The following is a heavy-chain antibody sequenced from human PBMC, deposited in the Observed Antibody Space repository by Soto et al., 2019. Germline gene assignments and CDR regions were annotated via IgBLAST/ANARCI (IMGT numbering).Heavy chain of an antibody. V-gene: IGHV3-53*04. D-gene: IGHD6-19*01. Sequence: GGSLRLSCAASGFTVSSNYMSWVRQAPGKGLEWVSVIYSGGSTYYADSVKGRFTISRHNSKNTLYLQMNSLRAEDTAVYYCARGIAVAGTRPPKIHNPLKDWGQGTLVTVSS. J-gene: IGHJ4*02. CDR1: GFTVSSNY. CDR3: ARGIAVAGTRPPKIHNPLKD. CDR2: IYSGGST.